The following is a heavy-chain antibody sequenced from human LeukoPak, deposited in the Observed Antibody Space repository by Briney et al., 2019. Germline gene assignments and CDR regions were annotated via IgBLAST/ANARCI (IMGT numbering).Heavy chain of an antibody. CDR2: INPNSGGT. CDR1: GYTFTGYY. V-gene: IGHV1-2*02. Sequence: GASVKVSCKASGYTFTGYYMHWVRQAPGQGLEWVGWINPNSGGTNYAQKFQGRVTMTRDTSISTAYMELSRLRSDDTAVYYCARVMWDGDYFDYWGQGTLVTVSS. D-gene: IGHD1-26*01. CDR3: ARVMWDGDYFDY. J-gene: IGHJ4*02.